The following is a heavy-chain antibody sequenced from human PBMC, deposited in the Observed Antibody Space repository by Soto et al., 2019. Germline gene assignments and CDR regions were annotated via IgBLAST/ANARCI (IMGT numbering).Heavy chain of an antibody. D-gene: IGHD6-13*01. Sequence: SETLSLTCAVYGGSFSGYYWSWIRQPPGKGLEWIGEINHSGCTNYNPSLKSRVTISVDTSKNQFSLKLSSVTAADTAVYYCARGRLAAALTRNWFDPWGQGTLVTVSS. V-gene: IGHV4-34*01. CDR3: ARGRLAAALTRNWFDP. J-gene: IGHJ5*02. CDR1: GGSFSGYY. CDR2: INHSGCT.